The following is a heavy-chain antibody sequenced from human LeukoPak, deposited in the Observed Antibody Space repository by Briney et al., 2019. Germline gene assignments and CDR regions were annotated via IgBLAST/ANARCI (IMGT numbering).Heavy chain of an antibody. J-gene: IGHJ4*02. V-gene: IGHV3-53*01. CDR3: ARVSRGPHPYYYDSSGYMDY. Sequence: GTLSLTCAVSGGSISSSNWWSWVRQPPGKGLEWVSVIYSGGSTYYADSVKGRFTISRDNSKNTLYLQMNSLRAEDTAVYYCARVSRGPHPYYYDSSGYMDYWGQGTLVTVSS. D-gene: IGHD3-22*01. CDR2: IYSGGST. CDR1: GGSISSSNW.